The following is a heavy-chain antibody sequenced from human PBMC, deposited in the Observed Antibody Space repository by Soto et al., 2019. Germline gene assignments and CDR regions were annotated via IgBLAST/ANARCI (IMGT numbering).Heavy chain of an antibody. D-gene: IGHD6-19*01. CDR1: GFSLSTGGVG. Sequence: QITLKESGPTLVKPTQTLTLTCTFSGFSLSTGGVGVGWIRQLPGKALEWLALIYWNDDKRYSPSLKSRLTITKDTSKSQAVLTMTNMDPVDTATYYCARVSGTPYFQQWGQGTLVTVSS. CDR2: IYWNDDK. V-gene: IGHV2-5*01. CDR3: ARVSGTPYFQQ. J-gene: IGHJ1*01.